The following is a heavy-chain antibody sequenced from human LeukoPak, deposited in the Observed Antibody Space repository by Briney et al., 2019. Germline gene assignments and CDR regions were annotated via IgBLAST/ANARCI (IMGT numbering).Heavy chain of an antibody. CDR2: IYYSGST. J-gene: IGHJ4*02. V-gene: IGHV4-39*07. CDR1: GGSIRSSSYY. Sequence: SETLSLTCTVSGGSIRSSSYYWGWIRQPPGKGLEWIGSIYYSGSTYYNPSLKSRVTISVDTSKNQFSLKLSSVTAADTAVYYCARDSGAGKHYFDYWGQGTLVTVSS. CDR3: ARDSGAGKHYFDY. D-gene: IGHD1-26*01.